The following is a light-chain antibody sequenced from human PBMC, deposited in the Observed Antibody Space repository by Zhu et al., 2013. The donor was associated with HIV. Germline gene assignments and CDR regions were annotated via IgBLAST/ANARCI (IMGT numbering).Light chain of an antibody. CDR3: QQYNSYSWT. CDR1: QSVSSSY. J-gene: IGKJ1*01. V-gene: IGKV3-20*01. CDR2: GAS. Sequence: EIVLTQSPGTLSLSPGERATLSCTASQSVSSSYLTWYQQRPGQAPRLLIFGASSRASGIPDRFSGSGSGTEFTLTISSLQPDDFATYYCQQYNSYSWTFGQGTKVEIK.